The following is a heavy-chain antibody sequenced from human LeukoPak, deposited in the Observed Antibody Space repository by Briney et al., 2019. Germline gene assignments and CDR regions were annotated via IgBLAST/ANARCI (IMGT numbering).Heavy chain of an antibody. D-gene: IGHD4-11*01. V-gene: IGHV1-69*06. CDR1: GGTFSSYA. CDR2: IIPIFGTA. CDR3: ARASRPTVTTRRFYYYYMDV. J-gene: IGHJ6*03. Sequence: GASVKVSCKASGGTFSSYAISWVRQAPGQGLEWMGGIIPIFGTANYAQKFQGRVTITADKSTSTAYMELSSLRSEDTAVYYCARASRPTVTTRRFYYYYMDVRGKGTTVTVSS.